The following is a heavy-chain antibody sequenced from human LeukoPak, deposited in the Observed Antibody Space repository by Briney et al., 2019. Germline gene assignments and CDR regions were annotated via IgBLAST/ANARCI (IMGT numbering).Heavy chain of an antibody. V-gene: IGHV3-23*01. Sequence: GGSLRLSCAASGFTFSSYAMSWVRQAPGKGLEWVSAISGSGGTTYYADSVKGRFTISRDNSKNTVYLQMNSLRAEDTAVYYCAKAEGMGIPPYFDYWXQGXLVTVSS. CDR3: AKAEGMGIPPYFDY. CDR2: ISGSGGTT. J-gene: IGHJ4*02. CDR1: GFTFSSYA. D-gene: IGHD2-2*02.